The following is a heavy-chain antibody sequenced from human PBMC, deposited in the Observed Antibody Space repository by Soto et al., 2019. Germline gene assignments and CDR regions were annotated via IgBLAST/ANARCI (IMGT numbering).Heavy chain of an antibody. CDR2: IIPIFGTA. D-gene: IGHD3-22*01. V-gene: IGHV1-69*12. Sequence: QVQLVQSGAEVKKPGSSVKVSCKASGGTFSSYAISWVRQAPGQGLEWMGEIIPIFGTANYAQKFQGRVTITADDSRSTAYMERSSVRSEDTAVYYCARDMGPSSGYYPYWFDPWGQGTLVTVSS. CDR3: ARDMGPSSGYYPYWFDP. CDR1: GGTFSSYA. J-gene: IGHJ5*02.